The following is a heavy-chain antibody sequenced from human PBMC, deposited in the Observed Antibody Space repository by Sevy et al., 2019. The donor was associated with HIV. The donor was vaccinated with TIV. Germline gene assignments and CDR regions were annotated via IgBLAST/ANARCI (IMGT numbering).Heavy chain of an antibody. D-gene: IGHD6-19*01. V-gene: IGHV1-46*01. CDR2: INPNDGST. CDR1: GYTFTNYY. J-gene: IGHJ4*02. CDR3: ARVKQWLVIGGYFDY. Sequence: ASVKVSCKASGYTFTNYYLHWVRQAPGQGLEWMGIINPNDGSTSYAQKFQGRVTMTRDTSTSTVYMELSSLRSDDTAEYYCARVKQWLVIGGYFDYRGQGTLVTVSS.